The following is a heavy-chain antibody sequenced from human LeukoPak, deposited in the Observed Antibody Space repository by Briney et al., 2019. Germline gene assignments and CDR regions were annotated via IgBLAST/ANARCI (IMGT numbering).Heavy chain of an antibody. CDR2: ISSNGGDT. J-gene: IGHJ4*02. CDR1: VFTFSSHS. D-gene: IGHD1-26*01. Sequence: GGSLRLSCAASVFTFSSHSMAWVRQAPGKGPEWVSSISSNGGDTYYADSVRGRFTISRDNSENMLHLQMNSLSAEDTAVYYCTRGPYSGSYGEFDYWGQGTLVTVSS. V-gene: IGHV3-23*01. CDR3: TRGPYSGSYGEFDY.